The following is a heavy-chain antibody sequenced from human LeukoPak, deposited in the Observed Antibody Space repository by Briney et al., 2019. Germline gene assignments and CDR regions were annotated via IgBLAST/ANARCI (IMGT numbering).Heavy chain of an antibody. J-gene: IGHJ4*02. CDR1: GFTFSSYS. CDR2: IKSKTDGGTT. Sequence: PGGSLRLSCAASGFTFSSYSMNWVRQAPGKGLEWVGRIKSKTDGGTTDYAAPVKGRFTISRDDSKNTLYLQMNSLKTEDTAVYYCTTDAYYYDSSGYKGVDYWGQGTLVTVSS. D-gene: IGHD3-22*01. V-gene: IGHV3-15*01. CDR3: TTDAYYYDSSGYKGVDY.